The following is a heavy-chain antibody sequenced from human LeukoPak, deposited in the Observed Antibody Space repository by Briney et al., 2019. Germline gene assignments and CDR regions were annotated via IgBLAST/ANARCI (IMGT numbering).Heavy chain of an antibody. J-gene: IGHJ6*02. Sequence: PGGSLRLSCAASGFTFSSYGMSWVRQAPGKGLEWVSSISSSSSYIYYADSVKGRFTISRDNAKNSLYLQMNSLRAEDTAVYYCARDSLSSSWAYYYGMDVWGQGTTVTVSS. CDR1: GFTFSSYG. CDR3: ARDSLSSSWAYYYGMDV. CDR2: ISSSSSYI. D-gene: IGHD6-13*01. V-gene: IGHV3-21*01.